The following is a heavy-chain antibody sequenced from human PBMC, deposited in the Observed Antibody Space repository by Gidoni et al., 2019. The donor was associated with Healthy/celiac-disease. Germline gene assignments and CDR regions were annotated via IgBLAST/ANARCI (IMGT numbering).Heavy chain of an antibody. D-gene: IGHD3-9*01. CDR3: ANGGLRYFYWFDP. V-gene: IGHV3-48*03. CDR2: ISSSGSTI. CDR1: GFTFSSYE. J-gene: IGHJ5*02. Sequence: EVQLVESGGGLVQPGGSLRLSCAASGFTFSSYEMNWVRQAPGKGLGWVSYISSSGSTIYYADSVKGRFTISRDNAKNSLYLQMNSLRAEDTAVYYCANGGLRYFYWFDPWGQGTLVTVSS.